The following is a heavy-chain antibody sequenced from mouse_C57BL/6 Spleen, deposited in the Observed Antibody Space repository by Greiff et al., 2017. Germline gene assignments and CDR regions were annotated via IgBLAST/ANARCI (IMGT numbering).Heavy chain of an antibody. V-gene: IGHV1-52*01. D-gene: IGHD2-4*01. CDR1: GYTFTSYW. J-gene: IGHJ4*01. Sequence: QVQLQQPGAELVRPGSSVKLSCKASGYTFTSYWMPWVQQRPIQGLEWIGNIGPSDSETHYKQKFKDKATLTVDKASSTPSMQLSSLTSEDSAVXYCAGAWDYGAMDYWGQGTSVTVSS. CDR2: IGPSDSET. CDR3: AGAWDYGAMDY.